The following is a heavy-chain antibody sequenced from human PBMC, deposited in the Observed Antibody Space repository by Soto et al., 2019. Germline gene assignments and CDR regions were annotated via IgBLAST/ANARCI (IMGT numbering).Heavy chain of an antibody. CDR1: GGSISSSSYY. D-gene: IGHD3-10*01. V-gene: IGHV4-39*01. Sequence: SETLSLTCTVSGGSISSSSYYWGWIRQPPGKGLEWIGSIYYSGSTYYNPSLKSRVTISVDTSKNQFSLKLSSVTAADTAVHYCAGPPTLWFGESIFDYWGQGTLVTVSS. CDR3: AGPPTLWFGESIFDY. J-gene: IGHJ4*02. CDR2: IYYSGST.